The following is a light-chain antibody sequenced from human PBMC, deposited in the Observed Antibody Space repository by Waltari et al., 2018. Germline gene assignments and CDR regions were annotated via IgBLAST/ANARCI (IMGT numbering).Light chain of an antibody. CDR3: CSYAGTTTYV. CDR1: SSDIGSYNL. J-gene: IGLJ1*01. Sequence: QSALTQPASVSGSPGQSITISCTGTSSDIGSYNLVSWYQHHPGKAPKLIVSEVTKRPSGVSNRFSGSKSGSTASLTISGLQAEDEADYYCCSYAGTTTYVFGTGTKVTVL. V-gene: IGLV2-23*02. CDR2: EVT.